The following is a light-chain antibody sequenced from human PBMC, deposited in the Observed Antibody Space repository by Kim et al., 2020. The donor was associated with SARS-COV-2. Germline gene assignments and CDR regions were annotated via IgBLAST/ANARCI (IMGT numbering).Light chain of an antibody. CDR2: LNSDGSY. CDR3: QTWGTGIRV. J-gene: IGLJ3*02. CDR1: SGHSSYT. Sequence: ASVKLPCTLSSGHSSYTITWHQQHPERGPRYLMKLNSDGSYRKGDGIPDRFSGSSSGAERYLPISSLQSEDEADYYCQTWGTGIRVFGGGTQLTV. V-gene: IGLV4-69*01.